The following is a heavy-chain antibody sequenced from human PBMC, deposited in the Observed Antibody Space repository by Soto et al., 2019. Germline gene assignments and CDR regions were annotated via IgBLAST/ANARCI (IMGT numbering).Heavy chain of an antibody. CDR2: IYYSGST. V-gene: IGHV4-30-4*01. CDR1: GGSISSGDYY. D-gene: IGHD1-26*01. J-gene: IGHJ6*02. Sequence: SETLSLTCTVSGGSISSGDYYWSWIRQPPGKGLEWIGYIYYSGSTYYNPSLKSRVTISVDTSKNQFSLKLSSVTAADTAVYYCARGATSYYYYYCGMDVWGQGTTVTVSS. CDR3: ARGATSYYYYYCGMDV.